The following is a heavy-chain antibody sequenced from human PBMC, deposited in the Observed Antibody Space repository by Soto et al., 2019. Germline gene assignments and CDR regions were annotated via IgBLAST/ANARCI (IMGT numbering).Heavy chain of an antibody. D-gene: IGHD5-12*01. CDR1: GYSFTSYW. CDR3: ASSPVEMATIYYYSGMDV. V-gene: IGHV5-51*01. CDR2: IYPGDSDT. Sequence: GESLKISCKGSGYSFTSYWIGWVRQMPGKGLEWMGIIYPGDSDTRYSPSFQGQVTISADKSISTAYLQWSSLKASDTAMYYCASSPVEMATIYYYSGMDVWGQGTTVTVSS. J-gene: IGHJ6*02.